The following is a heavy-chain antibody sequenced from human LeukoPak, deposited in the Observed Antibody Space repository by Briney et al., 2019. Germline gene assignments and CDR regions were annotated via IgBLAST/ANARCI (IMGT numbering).Heavy chain of an antibody. J-gene: IGHJ4*02. CDR3: ARGLYSYGI. D-gene: IGHD5-18*01. CDR2: INHSGST. V-gene: IGHV4-34*01. Sequence: SETLSLTCAVSGWSFSGYYWSWIRQPPGKGLEWIGEINHSGSTNYNPSLKSRVTISVDTSKNQFSLKLSSVTAADTAVYYCARGLYSYGIWGQGTLVTVSS. CDR1: GWSFSGYY.